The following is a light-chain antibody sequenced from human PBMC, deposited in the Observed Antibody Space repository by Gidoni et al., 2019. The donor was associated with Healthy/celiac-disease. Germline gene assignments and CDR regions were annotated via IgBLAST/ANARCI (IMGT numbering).Light chain of an antibody. CDR1: QSVSSSY. J-gene: IGKJ4*01. V-gene: IGKV3-20*01. Sequence: EIVLTQSPGTLSLSPGERATLSCRASQSVSSSYLAWYQQKPGKAPRLLIYGASSRATGIPVRFSGSLSGTDFTLTISILEPEDFAVYYCQQYGSSPLTFGGGTKVEIK. CDR2: GAS. CDR3: QQYGSSPLT.